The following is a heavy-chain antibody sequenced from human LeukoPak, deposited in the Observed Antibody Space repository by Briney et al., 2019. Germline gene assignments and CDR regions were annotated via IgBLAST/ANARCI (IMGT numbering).Heavy chain of an antibody. CDR1: GGSVSSGSYY. J-gene: IGHJ4*02. CDR3: ARGGDYYGAGSSTFDY. D-gene: IGHD3-10*01. V-gene: IGHV4-61*01. CDR2: IYYSGSL. Sequence: SETLSLTCTVSGGSVSSGSYYWSWIRQPPGKGLEWIGCIYYSGSLNYNPSLKSRVTISVDTSKNQYSLKLSSVTAADTAVYYCARGGDYYGAGSSTFDYWGQGTLVTVSS.